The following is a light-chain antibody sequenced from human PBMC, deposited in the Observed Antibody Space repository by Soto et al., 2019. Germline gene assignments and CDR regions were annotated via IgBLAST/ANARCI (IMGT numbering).Light chain of an antibody. CDR3: LQHNNYPYT. CDR2: AAS. Sequence: DIQMTQSPSSLSASVGDRVTITCRASQSIGNDLGWYQQKPGKAPKRLIYAASSLQSGVPSRFSGSGSGTEFTLTISSLQPEDFATYYCLQHNNYPYTFGQGTKLEIK. CDR1: QSIGND. J-gene: IGKJ2*01. V-gene: IGKV1-17*01.